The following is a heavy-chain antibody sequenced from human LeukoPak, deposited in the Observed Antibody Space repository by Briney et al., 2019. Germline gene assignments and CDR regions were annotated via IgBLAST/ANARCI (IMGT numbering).Heavy chain of an antibody. J-gene: IGHJ4*02. CDR3: ARGDDSGSYYGGIDY. V-gene: IGHV4-39*07. Sequence: SETLSLTCTVSGGSISSSSYYWGWIRQPPGKGLEWIGSIYYSGSTYYNPSLKSRVTISVDTSKNQFSLKLSSVTAADTAVYYCARGDDSGSYYGGIDYWGQGTLVTVSS. CDR2: IYYSGST. CDR1: GGSISSSSYY. D-gene: IGHD1-26*01.